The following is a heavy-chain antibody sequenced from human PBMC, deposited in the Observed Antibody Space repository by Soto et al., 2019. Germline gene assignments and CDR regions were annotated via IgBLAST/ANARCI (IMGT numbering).Heavy chain of an antibody. D-gene: IGHD2-15*01. Sequence: PGGSLRLSCTASGFTFGDYAMSWVRQAPGKGLEWVGFIRSKAYGGTTEYAASVKGRFTISRDDSKSIAYLQMNSLKTEDTAVYYCTRDRWYGMDVWGQGTTVTVFS. J-gene: IGHJ6*02. CDR1: GFTFGDYA. V-gene: IGHV3-49*04. CDR2: IRSKAYGGTT. CDR3: TRDRWYGMDV.